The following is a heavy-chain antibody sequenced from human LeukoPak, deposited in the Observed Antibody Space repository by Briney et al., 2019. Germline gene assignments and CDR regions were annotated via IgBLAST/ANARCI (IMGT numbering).Heavy chain of an antibody. CDR2: INHSGST. J-gene: IGHJ4*02. Sequence: PSETLSLTCAVYGGSFSGYYWSWIRQPPGKGLEWIGEINHSGSTNCNPSLKSRVTISVDTSKNQFSLKLSSVTAADTAVYYCARVGYGGNPDNWGQGTLVTVSS. CDR1: GGSFSGYY. D-gene: IGHD4-23*01. CDR3: ARVGYGGNPDN. V-gene: IGHV4-34*01.